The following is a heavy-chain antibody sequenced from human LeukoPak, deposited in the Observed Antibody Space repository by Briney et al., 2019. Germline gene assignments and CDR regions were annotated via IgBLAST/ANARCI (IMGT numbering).Heavy chain of an antibody. CDR3: AREIGPRQLHLWGAAFDF. D-gene: IGHD5-18*01. V-gene: IGHV1-46*01. CDR2: INPSGGGT. Sequence: ASVKVSCKASGYTFTNYYIHWVRQAPGQGPEWMGIINPSGGGTNYAQKFQGRVTMTRDTSTSTVCMELSSLRSDDTAVYYCAREIGPRQLHLWGAAFDFWGQGTLVTVSS. J-gene: IGHJ4*02. CDR1: GYTFTNYY.